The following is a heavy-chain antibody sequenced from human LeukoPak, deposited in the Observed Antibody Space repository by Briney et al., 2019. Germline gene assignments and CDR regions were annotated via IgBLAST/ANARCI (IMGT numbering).Heavy chain of an antibody. V-gene: IGHV3-23*01. J-gene: IGHJ4*02. D-gene: IGHD3-9*01. CDR1: GFTFSSYA. CDR2: ISGSGGYT. CDR3: AKDRVDVLTGYFYY. Sequence: GGSLRLSCAASGFTFSSYAMSWVRQAPGKGLEWVSGISGSGGYTYDADSVKGRFTISRDNSKNTLYLQMNRLRAEDTAVYYCAKDRVDVLTGYFYYWGQGVLVTVSS.